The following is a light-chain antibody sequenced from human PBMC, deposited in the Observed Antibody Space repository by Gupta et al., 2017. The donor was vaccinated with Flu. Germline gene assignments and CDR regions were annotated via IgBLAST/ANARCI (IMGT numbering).Light chain of an antibody. CDR1: SSDVGGYQY. J-gene: IGLJ3*02. V-gene: IGLV2-14*03. CDR3: CSFTTSNTWV. CDR2: EVN. Sequence: QSALTQPASVSGSPGQSITISCNGTSSDVGGYQYVAWYQQHPDKAPKLMIYEVNSRPSGVSSRFSGAKSGNTASLTISGLQADDEADYYCCSFTTSNTWVFGGGTKVTVL.